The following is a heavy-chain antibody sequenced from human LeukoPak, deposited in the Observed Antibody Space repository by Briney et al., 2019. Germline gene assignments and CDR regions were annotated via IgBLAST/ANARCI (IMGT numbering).Heavy chain of an antibody. CDR1: GFTFDDYG. D-gene: IGHD6-6*01. J-gene: IGHJ6*03. V-gene: IGHV3-20*04. CDR3: ARGRWGSSSRYYYYYYMDV. CDR2: IKWNGGST. Sequence: GGSLRLSCAASGFTFDDYGMSWVRQAPGKGLEWVSSIKWNGGSTGYADSVKGRFTISRDNAKNSLYLQMNSLRAEDTALYYCARGRWGSSSRYYYYYYMDVWGKGTTVTVSS.